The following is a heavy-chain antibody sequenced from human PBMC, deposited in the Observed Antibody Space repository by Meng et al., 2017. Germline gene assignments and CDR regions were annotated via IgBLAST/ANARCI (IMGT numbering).Heavy chain of an antibody. V-gene: IGHV3-11*01. CDR3: ARQGYCSSTSCYGPDY. CDR1: GFTFSDYY. CDR2: ISSSGSTI. Sequence: GWLVGSGVGLVKPGGSLRLSCAASGFTFSDYYMSWIRQAPGKGLEWVSYISSSGSTIYYADSVKGRFTISRDNAKNSLYLQMNSLRAEDTAVYYCARQGYCSSTSCYGPDYWGQGTLVTVSS. D-gene: IGHD2-2*01. J-gene: IGHJ4*02.